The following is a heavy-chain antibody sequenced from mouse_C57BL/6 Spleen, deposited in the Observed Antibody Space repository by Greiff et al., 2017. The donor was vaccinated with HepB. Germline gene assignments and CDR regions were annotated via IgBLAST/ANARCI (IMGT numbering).Heavy chain of an antibody. V-gene: IGHV1-19*01. CDR2: INPYNGGT. CDR1: GYTFTDYY. D-gene: IGHD2-2*01. Sequence: VQLQQSGPVLVKPGASVKMSCKASGYTFTDYYMNWVKQSHGKSLEWIGVINPYNGGTSYNQKFKGKATLTVDKSSSTAYMELNSLTSEDSAVYYCARSGVTTEFAYWGQGTLVTVSA. CDR3: ARSGVTTEFAY. J-gene: IGHJ3*01.